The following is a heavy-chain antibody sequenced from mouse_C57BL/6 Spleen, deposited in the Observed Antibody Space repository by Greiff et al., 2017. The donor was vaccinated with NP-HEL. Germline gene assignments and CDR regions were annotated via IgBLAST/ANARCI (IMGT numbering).Heavy chain of an antibody. J-gene: IGHJ4*01. Sequence: QVQLQQPGAELVKPGASVKMSCKASGYTFTSYWITWVKQRPGQGLEWIGDIYPGSGSTNYNEKFKSKATLTVDTSSSTAYMQLSSLTSEDSAVYYCARSKYDYDGPYYAMDYGGQGTSVTVSS. CDR3: ARSKYDYDGPYYAMDY. V-gene: IGHV1-55*01. D-gene: IGHD2-4*01. CDR1: GYTFTSYW. CDR2: IYPGSGST.